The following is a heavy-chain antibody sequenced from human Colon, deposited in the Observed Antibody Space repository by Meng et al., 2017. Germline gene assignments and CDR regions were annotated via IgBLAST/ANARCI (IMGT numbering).Heavy chain of an antibody. Sequence: QVRRREPGQGLGKPSGTLSLPCVVSGDSLANSKWWSWLRQAPGKGPEWIGEISNSYKTVYSPSLKSRVRISLDKSNNQFSLTLTSVTAADTAVYYCARERVRELGLFDSWGQGILVTVSS. CDR1: GDSLANSKW. J-gene: IGHJ4*02. D-gene: IGHD1-7*01. V-gene: IGHV4-4*02. CDR2: ISNSYKT. CDR3: ARERVRELGLFDS.